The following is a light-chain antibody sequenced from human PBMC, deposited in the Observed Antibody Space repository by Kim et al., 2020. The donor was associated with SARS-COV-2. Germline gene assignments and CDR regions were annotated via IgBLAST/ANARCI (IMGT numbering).Light chain of an antibody. V-gene: IGLV2-14*03. CDR1: SSDVGGYNY. CDR3: SSPWV. Sequence: QSALTQPASVSGSPGQSITISCTGTSSDVGGYNYVSWYQQHPGKAPKLMIYDVSNRPSGVSNRFSGSKSGNTASLTISGLQAEDEADYYCSSPWVFGGGTKLTVL. CDR2: DVS. J-gene: IGLJ3*02.